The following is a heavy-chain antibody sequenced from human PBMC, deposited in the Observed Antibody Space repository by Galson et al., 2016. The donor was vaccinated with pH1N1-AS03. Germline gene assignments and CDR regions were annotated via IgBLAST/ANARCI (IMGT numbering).Heavy chain of an antibody. Sequence: ALVKPTQTLTLTCTFSGFSLRTSGMRVSWIRQAPGKALEWLAIIYWNDDIRYSPSLRNRLTITKDTSKSQVVLTMTNMDPVDTATYFCARAYYGDFADWFDPWGQGTLVTVSS. J-gene: IGHJ5*02. D-gene: IGHD4-17*01. CDR1: GFSLRTSGMR. CDR3: ARAYYGDFADWFDP. CDR2: IYWNDDI. V-gene: IGHV2-5*08.